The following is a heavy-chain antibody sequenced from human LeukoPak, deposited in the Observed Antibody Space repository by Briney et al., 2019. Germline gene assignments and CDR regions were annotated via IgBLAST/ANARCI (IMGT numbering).Heavy chain of an antibody. Sequence: SETLSLTCAVYGGSFSGYYWSWIRQPPGKGRDGVGEINHSGSTNYNPSLKSQVTIAVDTSKNQFSLKLSSVTAADTAVYYCARGGNVESFDIWGQGTMVTVSS. CDR1: GGSFSGYY. V-gene: IGHV4-34*01. J-gene: IGHJ3*02. D-gene: IGHD4-23*01. CDR3: ARGGNVESFDI. CDR2: INHSGST.